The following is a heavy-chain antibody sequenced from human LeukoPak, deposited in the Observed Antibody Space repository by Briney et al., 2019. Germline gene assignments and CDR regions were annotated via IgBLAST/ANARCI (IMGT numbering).Heavy chain of an antibody. D-gene: IGHD3-16*01. J-gene: IGHJ3*02. CDR2: IKSKTDGGTT. CDR1: GFDFSKTL. Sequence: PGGSLRLSCAASGFDFSKTLMTWVRQAPGKGLEWVGRIKSKTDGGTTDYAAPVKGRFTISRDDSKNTLYLQMNSLKTEDTAVYYCTTDYSSAKHYDYVWGSYLGAFDIWGQGTMVTVSS. V-gene: IGHV3-15*01. CDR3: TTDYSSAKHYDYVWGSYLGAFDI.